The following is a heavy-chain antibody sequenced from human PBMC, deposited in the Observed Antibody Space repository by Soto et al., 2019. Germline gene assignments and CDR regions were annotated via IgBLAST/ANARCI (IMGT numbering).Heavy chain of an antibody. CDR1: GYSFTSYW. J-gene: IGHJ6*02. CDR3: ARQHVGEQLVRGGMDV. V-gene: IGHV5-10-1*01. Sequence: GESLKISCKGSGYSFTSYWISWVRQMPGHGLEWMGRIDPSDSYTNYSPSFQGHVTISADKSISTAYLQWSSLKASDTAMYYCARQHVGEQLVRGGMDVWGQGTTVTVSS. CDR2: IDPSDSYT. D-gene: IGHD6-6*01.